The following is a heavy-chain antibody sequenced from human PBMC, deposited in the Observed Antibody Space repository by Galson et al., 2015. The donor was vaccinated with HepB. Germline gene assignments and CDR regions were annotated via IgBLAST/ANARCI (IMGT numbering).Heavy chain of an antibody. D-gene: IGHD2-2*02. V-gene: IGHV1-2*02. CDR2: INPNSGGT. Sequence: SVKVSCKASGYRFIDFYMYWVRQAPGRGLEWVGWINPNSGGTNYAQKFQGRVTLTRDTSISTAYMELSRLRSDDTAVYYCAREGCSSTSCYTAFDYWGQGTLVTVSS. J-gene: IGHJ4*02. CDR1: GYRFIDFY. CDR3: AREGCSSTSCYTAFDY.